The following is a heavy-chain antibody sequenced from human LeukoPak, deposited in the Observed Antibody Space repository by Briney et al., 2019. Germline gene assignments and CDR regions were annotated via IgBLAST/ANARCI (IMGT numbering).Heavy chain of an antibody. D-gene: IGHD6-6*01. CDR1: GFTFSSYA. J-gene: IGHJ4*02. CDR2: ISYDGSNK. V-gene: IGHV3-30-3*01. Sequence: SGGSLRLSCAASGFTFSSYAVHWVRQAPGKGLEWVAVISYDGSNKYYADSVKGRFTISRDNSKNTLYLQMNSLRAEDTAVYYCARGGDSSSSRYYFDYWGQGTLVTVSS. CDR3: ARGGDSSSSRYYFDY.